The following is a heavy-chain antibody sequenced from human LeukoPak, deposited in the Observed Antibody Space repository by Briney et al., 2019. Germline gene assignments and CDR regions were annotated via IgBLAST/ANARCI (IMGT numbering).Heavy chain of an antibody. D-gene: IGHD3-9*01. J-gene: IGHJ4*02. CDR1: DGSISIYY. CDR2: VYSSGNT. CDR3: VRDRDLTY. Sequence: SETLSLTCTVSDGSISIYYWSWIRQPPGKGLEWIGYVYSSGNTNYSPSLKGRAIISADTSKNQFSLKLTSVTAADTAVYYCVRDRDLTYWGQGLLVTVSS. V-gene: IGHV4-4*08.